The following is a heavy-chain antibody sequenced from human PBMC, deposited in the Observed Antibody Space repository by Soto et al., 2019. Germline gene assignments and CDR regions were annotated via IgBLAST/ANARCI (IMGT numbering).Heavy chain of an antibody. V-gene: IGHV4-34*01. J-gene: IGHJ6*02. CDR2: INHSGST. Sequence: LSLTCAVYGGSFRGYYWSWIRQPPGKGLEWIGEINHSGSTNYNPSLKSRVTISVDTSKNQFSLKLSSVTAADTAVYYCARGYCSSTSCYRSVYYYYYYGMDVWGQGTTVTVSS. D-gene: IGHD2-2*01. CDR3: ARGYCSSTSCYRSVYYYYYYGMDV. CDR1: GGSFRGYY.